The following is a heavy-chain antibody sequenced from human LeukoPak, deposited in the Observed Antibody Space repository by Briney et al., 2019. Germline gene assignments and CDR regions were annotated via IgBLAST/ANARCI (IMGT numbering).Heavy chain of an antibody. V-gene: IGHV1-8*01. CDR2: MNPNSGNT. CDR3: ARGLGWGDAFDI. Sequence: ASVKVSCKASGYTFTSYDINWVRQATGQGLEWMGWMNPNSGNTGYAQKFQGRVTMTRNTSVSTAYMELSSLRSEDTAVYYCARGLGWGDAFDIWGQGTKVTVSS. J-gene: IGHJ3*02. CDR1: GYTFTSYD. D-gene: IGHD3-16*01.